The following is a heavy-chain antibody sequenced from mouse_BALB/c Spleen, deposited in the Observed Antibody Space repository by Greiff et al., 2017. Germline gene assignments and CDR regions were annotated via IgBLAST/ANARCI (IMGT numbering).Heavy chain of an antibody. CDR1: GFNIKDYY. V-gene: IGHV14-4*02. J-gene: IGHJ4*01. CDR3: NWGDGYYAMDY. Sequence: EVQLQQSGAELVRSGASVKLSCTASGFNIKDYYMHWVKQRPEQGLEWIGWIDPENGDTEYAPKFQGKATMTADTSSNTAYLQLSSLTSEDTAVYYCNWGDGYYAMDYWGQGTSVTVSS. CDR2: IDPENGDT. D-gene: IGHD2-3*01.